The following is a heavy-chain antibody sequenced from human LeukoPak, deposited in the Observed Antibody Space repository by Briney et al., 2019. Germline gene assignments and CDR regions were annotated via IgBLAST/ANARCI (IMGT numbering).Heavy chain of an antibody. CDR1: GFTFSNNV. V-gene: IGHV3-23*01. D-gene: IGHD5-24*01. CDR3: ARGMDGYGPDAFDI. Sequence: GGSLRLSCVASGFTFSNNVLNWVRQAPGKGLEWVSVSGTYGRTQYADSVKGRFTISRDSSKNTLYLQINSLRVEDTAVYYCARGMDGYGPDAFDIWGQGTMVTVSS. CDR2: SGTYGRT. J-gene: IGHJ3*02.